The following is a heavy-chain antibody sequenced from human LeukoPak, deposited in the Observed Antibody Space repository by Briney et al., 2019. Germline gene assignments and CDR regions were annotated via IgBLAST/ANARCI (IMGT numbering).Heavy chain of an antibody. D-gene: IGHD5-24*01. CDR1: GFTFSTYW. CDR2: IKQDGSEK. Sequence: GGSLRLSCATSGFTFSTYWMSWVRQAPGKGLEWVANIKQDGSEKYYADSVTGRFTISRDNAKNSLYLQMNSLRAEDTAVYYCANGDGFDFWGQGTLVTVSS. J-gene: IGHJ4*02. V-gene: IGHV3-7*01. CDR3: ANGDGFDF.